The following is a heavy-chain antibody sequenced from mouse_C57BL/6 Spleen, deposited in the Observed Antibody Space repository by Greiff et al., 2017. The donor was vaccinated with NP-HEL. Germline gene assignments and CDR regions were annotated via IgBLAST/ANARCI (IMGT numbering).Heavy chain of an antibody. CDR2: IYPGNSDT. Sequence: EVMLVESGTVLARPGASVKMSCKTSGYTFTSYWMHWVKQRPGQGLEWIGAIYPGNSDTSYNQKFKGKAKLTAVTSASTAYMELSSLTNEDSAVYYCTRSSITTVVDYYAMDYWGQGTSVTVSS. D-gene: IGHD1-1*01. CDR1: GYTFTSYW. J-gene: IGHJ4*01. CDR3: TRSSITTVVDYYAMDY. V-gene: IGHV1-5*01.